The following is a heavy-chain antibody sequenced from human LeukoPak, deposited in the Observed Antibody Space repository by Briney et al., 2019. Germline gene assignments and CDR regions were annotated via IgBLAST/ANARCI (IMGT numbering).Heavy chain of an antibody. V-gene: IGHV3-15*01. CDR2: ITSGGAT. CDR3: TWMATVRTVDF. CDR1: GPVFNDAW. D-gene: IGHD4-17*01. Sequence: GGSLRLSCVVSGPVFNDAWMSWVRQAPGKGLEWVGRITSGGATDYAAPVKGRFSISRDNSKSTFYLQMNSLETDDTAMYYCTWMATVRTVDFWGQGTLVTVSS. J-gene: IGHJ4*02.